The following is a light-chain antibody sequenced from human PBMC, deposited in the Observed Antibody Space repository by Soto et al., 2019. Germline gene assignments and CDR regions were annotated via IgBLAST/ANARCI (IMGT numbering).Light chain of an antibody. CDR2: EVS. J-gene: IGLJ3*02. CDR3: GSYRSSNTLVV. CDR1: SRDIGNYNY. V-gene: IGLV2-14*01. Sequence: QLVLTQPASVSGSPGQSITISCTGTSRDIGNYNYVSWYQQLPGKAPKLVIYEVSNRPSGISDRFSGSKSGQTASLTISGLQTEDEADYFCGSYRSSNTLVVFGGGTQLTVL.